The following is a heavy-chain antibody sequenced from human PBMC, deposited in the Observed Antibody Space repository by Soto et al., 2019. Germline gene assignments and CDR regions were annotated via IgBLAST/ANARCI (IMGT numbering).Heavy chain of an antibody. D-gene: IGHD3-22*01. V-gene: IGHV5-51*01. CDR1: GYRFTSYW. J-gene: IGHJ5*02. CDR2: IFPSDSDT. Sequence: GESLKISCLTSGYRFTSYWIAWVRPLPGKGLEWMGIIFPSDSDTRYSPSFQGQVTISADRSTSTVFLQWASLKASDTAVYFCARKDKSGYFNWFDPWGQGTRATV. CDR3: ARKDKSGYFNWFDP.